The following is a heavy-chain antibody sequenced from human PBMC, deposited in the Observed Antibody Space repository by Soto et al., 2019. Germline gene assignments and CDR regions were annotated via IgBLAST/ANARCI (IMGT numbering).Heavy chain of an antibody. CDR3: TRPQRITMILGAFDI. V-gene: IGHV3-49*03. Sequence: GGSLRLSCTASGFTFGDYAMSWFRQAPGKGLEWVGFIRSKAYGGTTEYAASVKGRFTISRDDSKSIAYLQMNSLKTEDTAVYYCTRPQRITMILGAFDIWGQGTMVTVSS. D-gene: IGHD3-22*01. CDR2: IRSKAYGGTT. J-gene: IGHJ3*02. CDR1: GFTFGDYA.